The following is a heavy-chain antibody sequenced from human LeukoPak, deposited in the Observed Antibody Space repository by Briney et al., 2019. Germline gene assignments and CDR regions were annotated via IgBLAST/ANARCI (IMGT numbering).Heavy chain of an antibody. D-gene: IGHD2-21*01. Sequence: GGSLRLSCAASGFTFSSYSMNWVRQAPGKGLEWVSSISSSSYIYYADSVKGRFTISRDNAKNSLYLQMNSLRAEDTAVYYCARDGRTILWSGFRGPGFDYWGQGTLVTVSS. J-gene: IGHJ4*02. V-gene: IGHV3-21*01. CDR3: ARDGRTILWSGFRGPGFDY. CDR1: GFTFSSYS. CDR2: ISSSSYI.